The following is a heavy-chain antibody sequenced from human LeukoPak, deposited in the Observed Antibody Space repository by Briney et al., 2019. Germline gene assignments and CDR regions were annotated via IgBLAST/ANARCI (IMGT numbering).Heavy chain of an antibody. CDR3: ARGAVTTTFIDY. Sequence: GSLRLSCVASGFIFSNAWMSWVRQAPGRGLEWVGRIYTSGSTNYNPSLKSRVTISVDTSKNQFSLKLSSVTAADTAVYYCARGAVTTTFIDYWGQGTLVTVSS. CDR1: GFIFSNAW. V-gene: IGHV4-4*08. J-gene: IGHJ4*02. D-gene: IGHD4-11*01. CDR2: IYTSGST.